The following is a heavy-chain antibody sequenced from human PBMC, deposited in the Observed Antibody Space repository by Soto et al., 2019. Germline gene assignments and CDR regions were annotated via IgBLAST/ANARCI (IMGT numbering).Heavy chain of an antibody. Sequence: HPGGSLRLSCAASGFTFSSYWMSWVRQAPGKGLEWVANIKQDGSEKYYVDSVKGRFTISRDNAKNSLYLQMNSLRAEDTAVYYCARGGGYNYVDYFDYWGQGTLVTVSS. CDR2: IKQDGSEK. V-gene: IGHV3-7*03. CDR1: GFTFSSYW. J-gene: IGHJ4*02. D-gene: IGHD5-12*01. CDR3: ARGGGYNYVDYFDY.